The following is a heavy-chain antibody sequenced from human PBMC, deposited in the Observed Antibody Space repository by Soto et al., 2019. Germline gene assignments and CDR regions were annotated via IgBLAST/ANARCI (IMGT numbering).Heavy chain of an antibody. J-gene: IGHJ4*02. CDR3: ATSYGSGYRAFDY. D-gene: IGHD3-10*01. CDR2: VNPILSMS. Sequence: GASVKVCCKASGDTFSFYTIKWVRQAPGLGLEWMGRVNPILSMSNYAQKFQGRVTMTADKSTSTAYMELRSLRSEDTAFYYCATSYGSGYRAFDYWGQGALVTVSS. CDR1: GDTFSFYT. V-gene: IGHV1-69*02.